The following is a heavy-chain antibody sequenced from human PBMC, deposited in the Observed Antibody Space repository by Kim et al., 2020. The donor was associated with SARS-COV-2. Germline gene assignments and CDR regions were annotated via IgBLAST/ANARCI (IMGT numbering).Heavy chain of an antibody. Sequence: IYYAGSVKGRFTIPRDNAKNSLYLQMNSLSAEDTAVYYCARVIGMADFDYWGQGTLVTVSS. J-gene: IGHJ4*02. CDR2: I. V-gene: IGHV3-21*01. CDR3: ARVIGMADFDY.